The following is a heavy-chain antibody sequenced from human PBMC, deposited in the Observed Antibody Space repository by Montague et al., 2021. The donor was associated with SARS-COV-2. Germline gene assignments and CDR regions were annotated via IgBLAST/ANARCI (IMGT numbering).Heavy chain of an antibody. J-gene: IGHJ4*02. V-gene: IGHV4-59*01. D-gene: IGHD3-10*01. Sequence: SETLSLTCSVSGASITIYYWSWIRQAPGKGLEWIAYIFHSGHTNXNPSLRSRVAISIDTSRDQFSLSLTSITAADTAVYYCARQRYLASAYYFDYWGLGTLVTVSS. CDR1: GASITIYY. CDR3: ARQRYLASAYYFDY. CDR2: IFHSGHT.